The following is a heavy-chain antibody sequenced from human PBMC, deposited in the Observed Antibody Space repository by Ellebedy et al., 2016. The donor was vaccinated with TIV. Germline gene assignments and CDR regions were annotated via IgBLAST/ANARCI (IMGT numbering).Heavy chain of an antibody. V-gene: IGHV3-7*02. D-gene: IGHD3-9*01. CDR2: IKQDGSEK. CDR1: GFTFSRYW. Sequence: GESLKISCAASGFTFSRYWMSWVRQAPGKGLEWVANIKQDGSEKYYVDSVKGRFTISGDNAKTSLYLQMNSLRAEDTAVYYCARGGYDILTGYSHYYGMDVWGQGTTVTVSS. J-gene: IGHJ6*02. CDR3: ARGGYDILTGYSHYYGMDV.